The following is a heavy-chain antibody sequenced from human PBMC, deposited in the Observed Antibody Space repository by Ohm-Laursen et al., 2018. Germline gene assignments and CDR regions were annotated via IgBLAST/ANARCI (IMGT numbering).Heavy chain of an antibody. CDR3: ARAFWNGYNDAFDV. CDR1: GGSISSSGYC. J-gene: IGHJ3*01. Sequence: TLSLTCSVSGGSISSSGYCWGWIRQPPGKGLEWIGNIYYSGSTYYNPSLRSRVSISIHTSQNHFSLKLSSVTATDTAVYYCARAFWNGYNDAFDVWGQGTMVTVSS. D-gene: IGHD3-3*01. CDR2: IYYSGST. V-gene: IGHV4-39*01.